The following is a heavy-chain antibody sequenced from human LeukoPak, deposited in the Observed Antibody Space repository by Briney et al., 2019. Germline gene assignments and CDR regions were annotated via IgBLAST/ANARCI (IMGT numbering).Heavy chain of an antibody. V-gene: IGHV1-69*04. D-gene: IGHD6-13*01. CDR3: ARDRTAAGPAELAFDI. CDR1: GYTFTSYD. J-gene: IGHJ3*02. Sequence: GASVKVSCKASGYTFTSYDINWVRQAPGQGLEWMGRIIPILGIANYAQKFQGRVTITADKSTSTAYMELSSLRSEDTAVYYCARDRTAAGPAELAFDIWGQGTMVTVSS. CDR2: IIPILGIA.